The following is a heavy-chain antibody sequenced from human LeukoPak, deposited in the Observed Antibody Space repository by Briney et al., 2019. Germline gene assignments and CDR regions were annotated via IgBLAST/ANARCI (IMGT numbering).Heavy chain of an antibody. J-gene: IGHJ4*02. CDR2: INSDGSKT. V-gene: IGHV3-74*01. CDR1: GFTLSRYW. D-gene: IGHD2-2*01. CDR3: AGICSGTDCLISA. Sequence: PGGSLRLSCAASGFTLSRYWMHWVRQAPGEGLVWVSRINSDGSKTDYADFVKGRFTISRDNVENTVHLQMSSLRAEDTAVYYCAGICSGTDCLISAWGQGTLVTVSS.